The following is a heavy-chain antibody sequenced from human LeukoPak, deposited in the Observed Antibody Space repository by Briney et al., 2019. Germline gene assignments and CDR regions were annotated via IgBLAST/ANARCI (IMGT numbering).Heavy chain of an antibody. V-gene: IGHV3-23*01. Sequence: GGSLRLSCVAAGISVSSNHITWVRQAPGKGLEWVSAISGSGGSTYYADSVKGRFTISRDNSKNTLYLQMNSLRAEDTAVYYCAKHPYYDSSGYSLDYWGQGTLVTVSS. D-gene: IGHD3-22*01. CDR1: GISVSSNH. CDR2: ISGSGGST. CDR3: AKHPYYDSSGYSLDY. J-gene: IGHJ4*02.